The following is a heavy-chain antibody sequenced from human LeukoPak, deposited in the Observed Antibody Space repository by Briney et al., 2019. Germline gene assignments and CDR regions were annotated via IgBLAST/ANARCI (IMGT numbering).Heavy chain of an antibody. V-gene: IGHV4-39*01. CDR1: GVSISSSSYY. CDR3: ARPVGRYDFWSGYFNAFDI. Sequence: ETLSLTCTGSGVSISSSSYYWGGIRQPPGKGLEWIGSIYYSGSTYYTPSLKSRVTISVDTSKNQFSLKLSSVTAADTAVYYCARPVGRYDFWSGYFNAFDIWGQGTMVTVSS. D-gene: IGHD3-3*01. CDR2: IYYSGST. J-gene: IGHJ3*02.